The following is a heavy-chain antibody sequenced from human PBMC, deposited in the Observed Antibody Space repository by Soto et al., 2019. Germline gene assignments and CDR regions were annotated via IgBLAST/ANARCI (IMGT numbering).Heavy chain of an antibody. J-gene: IGHJ6*02. D-gene: IGHD6-19*01. CDR3: AMLGGWSGGSNDLDV. CDR1: GLIFSDYH. Sequence: EVQLVESGGGLVQPGGSLRLSCAASGLIFSDYHMDWIRQAPGTGLEWVGRIRRKANSYTTEYAASVKGRFTISRDDSKNSLYLQMYCLKTEDTAVYYCAMLGGWSGGSNDLDVWGQGTTVTVSS. V-gene: IGHV3-72*01. CDR2: IRRKANSYTT.